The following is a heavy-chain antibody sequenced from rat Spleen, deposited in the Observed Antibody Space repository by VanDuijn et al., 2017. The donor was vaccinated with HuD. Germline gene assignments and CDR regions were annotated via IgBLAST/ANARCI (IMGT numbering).Heavy chain of an antibody. V-gene: IGHV5-7*01. CDR2: ISYDGSST. CDR1: GFTFSDYN. J-gene: IGHJ4*01. CDR3: ARHWLTTGVMDA. D-gene: IGHD1-10*01. Sequence: EVQLVESGGGLVQPGRSLKLSCAASGFTFSDYNMAWVRQAPKKGLEWVATISYDGSSTYYRDSVKGRFTISRDNAKSTLYLQMDSLRSEDTATYYCARHWLTTGVMDAWGQGASVTVSS.